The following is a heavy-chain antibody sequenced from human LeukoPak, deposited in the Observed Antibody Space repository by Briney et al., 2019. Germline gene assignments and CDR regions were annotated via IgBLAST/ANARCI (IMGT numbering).Heavy chain of an antibody. CDR2: INPNSGGT. CDR3: ARVRSDYSSGWFLDHDAFDI. CDR1: GYTFTGYY. Sequence: ASVKVSCKASGYTFTGYYMHWVRPAPGQGLEWMGWINPNSGGTNYAQKFQGRVTMTRDTSISTDYMELSRLRYDDKAVYYCARVRSDYSSGWFLDHDAFDIWGQGTMVTVSS. J-gene: IGHJ3*02. D-gene: IGHD6-19*01. V-gene: IGHV1-2*02.